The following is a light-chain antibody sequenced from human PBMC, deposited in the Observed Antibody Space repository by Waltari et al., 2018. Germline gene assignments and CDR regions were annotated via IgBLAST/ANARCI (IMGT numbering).Light chain of an antibody. CDR2: EVS. CDR1: TSDVGCYAL. J-gene: IGLJ1*01. Sequence: QSALTQPASVSGSPGQSITISCTGTTSDVGCYALSPWFHHPPGKAPKPIIFEVSERPSGVSNRFSGSKSGNTASLTISGLQAEDEADYHCCSYAGNSIYVFGTGTRVTVL. V-gene: IGLV2-23*02. CDR3: CSYAGNSIYV.